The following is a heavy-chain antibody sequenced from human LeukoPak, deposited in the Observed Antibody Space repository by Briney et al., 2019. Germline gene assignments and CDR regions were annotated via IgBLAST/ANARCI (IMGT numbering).Heavy chain of an antibody. Sequence: PSQTLSLTCTVSGGSISSGSYYWGWIRQPAGKGLEWIGRIYTSGSTNYNPSLKIPVNISVDAFKNQHRLKLTSVTAADTAVYYRARDWYYYDGSGYRGWAFDIWGQGTMVIVSS. D-gene: IGHD3-22*01. CDR2: IYTSGST. V-gene: IGHV4-61*02. J-gene: IGHJ3*02. CDR1: GGSISSGSYY. CDR3: ARDWYYYDGSGYRGWAFDI.